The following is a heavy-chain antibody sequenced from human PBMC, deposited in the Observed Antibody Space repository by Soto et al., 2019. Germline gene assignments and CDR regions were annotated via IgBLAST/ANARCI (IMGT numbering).Heavy chain of an antibody. CDR3: ARRPIRGSYSWCIDF. V-gene: IGHV4-39*01. J-gene: IGHJ4*02. Sequence: SETLSLTCTVSGGSITSNAYYWGWIRQPPGKGLEWLGYIYYSGSASYNPSLKSRVTMSVDTSKNQFSLKLSSVTAADTAVYYCARRPIRGSYSWCIDFSGQGTLVTGSS. CDR1: GGSITSNAYY. D-gene: IGHD1-26*01. CDR2: IYYSGSA.